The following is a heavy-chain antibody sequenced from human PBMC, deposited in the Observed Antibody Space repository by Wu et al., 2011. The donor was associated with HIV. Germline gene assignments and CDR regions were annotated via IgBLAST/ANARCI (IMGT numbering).Heavy chain of an antibody. V-gene: IGHV1-69*15. J-gene: IGHJ6*03. CDR1: GVTFSTSG. CDR2: IIPIFGTP. D-gene: IGHD2-2*01. CDR3: ATAKAVPAALGFYYYMDV. Sequence: QVQLVQSGAEVKKPGSSVKVSCKASGVTFSTSGITWLRQAPGQGLEWMGRIIPIFGTPNYAQRFHGRVAISADESTSTAYMEVSRLRSEDTAVYYCATAKAVPAALGFYYYMDVWGKGTTVTVSS.